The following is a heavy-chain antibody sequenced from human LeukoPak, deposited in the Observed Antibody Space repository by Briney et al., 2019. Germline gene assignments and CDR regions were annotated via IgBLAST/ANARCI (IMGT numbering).Heavy chain of an antibody. CDR2: IDTDEGST. CDR1: GFTFSSYW. V-gene: IGHV3-74*01. CDR3: ARDGSLPDY. Sequence: GGSVRLSCAASGFTFSSYWMHWVRQAPGKGLVWVSRIDTDEGSTSYADSVKGRFTISRDNAKNTLYLQMHSLRAEDTAVYYCARDGSLPDYWGQGTLVTVSS. J-gene: IGHJ4*02.